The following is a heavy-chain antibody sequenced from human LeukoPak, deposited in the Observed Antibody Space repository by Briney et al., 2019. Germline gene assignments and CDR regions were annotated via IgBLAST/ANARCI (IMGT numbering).Heavy chain of an antibody. D-gene: IGHD6-13*01. CDR2: IKQDESEK. CDR1: GFTFSSYW. Sequence: PGGSLRLSCAASGFTFSSYWMSWVRQAPGKGLEWVANIKQDESEKYYVDSVKGRFTISRDNAKNSLYLQMNSLRAEDTAVYYCARSSSWYWHYFDYWGQGTLVTVSS. CDR3: ARSSSWYWHYFDY. J-gene: IGHJ4*02. V-gene: IGHV3-7*01.